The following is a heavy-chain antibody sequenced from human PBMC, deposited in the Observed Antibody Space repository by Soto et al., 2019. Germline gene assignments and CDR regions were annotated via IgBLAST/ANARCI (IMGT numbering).Heavy chain of an antibody. Sequence: SETLSLTCAVYGGSFSGYYWSWIRQPPGKGLEWIGEINHSGSTNYNPSLKSRVTISVDTSKNQFSLKLSSVTAADTAVYYCARGLRFYYYYMDVWGKGTTVTVSS. D-gene: IGHD5-12*01. CDR3: ARGLRFYYYYMDV. CDR2: INHSGST. J-gene: IGHJ6*03. V-gene: IGHV4-34*01. CDR1: GGSFSGYY.